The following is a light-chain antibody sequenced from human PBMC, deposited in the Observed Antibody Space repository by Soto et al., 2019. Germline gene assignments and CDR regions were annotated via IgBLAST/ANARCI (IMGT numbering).Light chain of an antibody. Sequence: DIRMTQSPSTLSASVGDRVTITCRASQSISSRLAWYQQKPGKAPKLLIYDATSLERGVPARFSGCGSGTEFTLTISSLQSEDFAAYYCQQYNSYSRTFGQGTKVDIK. CDR2: DAT. CDR3: QQYNSYSRT. V-gene: IGKV1-5*01. CDR1: QSISSR. J-gene: IGKJ1*01.